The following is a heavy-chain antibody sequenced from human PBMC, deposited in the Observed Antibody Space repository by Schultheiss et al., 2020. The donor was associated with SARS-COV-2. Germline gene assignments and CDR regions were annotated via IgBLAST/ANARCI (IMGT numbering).Heavy chain of an antibody. CDR2: IYSGGST. D-gene: IGHD6-13*01. Sequence: GGSLRLSCAASGFTVSSNYMSWVRQAPGKGLEWVSVIYSGGSTNYADSVKARLTISRDNSKNTLYLQMNSLRAEDTAVYYCARETYSSSGYSDYWGQGTLVTVSS. CDR3: ARETYSSSGYSDY. CDR1: GFTVSSNY. V-gene: IGHV3-53*01. J-gene: IGHJ4*02.